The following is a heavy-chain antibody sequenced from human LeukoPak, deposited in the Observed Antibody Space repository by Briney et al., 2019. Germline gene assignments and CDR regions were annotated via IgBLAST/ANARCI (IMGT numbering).Heavy chain of an antibody. V-gene: IGHV5-51*01. Sequence: GESLKISCKGSGYSFTNYWIGWVRQMPGKGLEWVAIIYPGDSDTRYSPSFQGQVTISADKTISTAYLQWSSLQASDTAMYYCARHQDYHSGGFGLSQPFDYWGQGTLVTVSS. J-gene: IGHJ4*02. D-gene: IGHD3-22*01. CDR3: ARHQDYHSGGFGLSQPFDY. CDR1: GYSFTNYW. CDR2: IYPGDSDT.